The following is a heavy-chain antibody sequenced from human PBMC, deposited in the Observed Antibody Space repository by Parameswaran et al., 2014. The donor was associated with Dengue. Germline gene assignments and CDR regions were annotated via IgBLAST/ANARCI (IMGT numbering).Heavy chain of an antibody. V-gene: IGHV4-34*01. CDR2: ITHSGST. D-gene: IGHD3-3*01. Sequence: RWIRQPPGKGLEWIGEITHSGSTNYNPSLKSRVTISVDTSKKQCSLKLSSVTAADTAVYYCARVHNFWSGYKGLDYWGQGTLVTVSS. J-gene: IGHJ4*02. CDR3: ARVHNFWSGYKGLDY.